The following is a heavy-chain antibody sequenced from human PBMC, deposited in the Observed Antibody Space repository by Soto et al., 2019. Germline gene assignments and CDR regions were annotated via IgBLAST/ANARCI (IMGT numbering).Heavy chain of an antibody. J-gene: IGHJ3*02. Sequence: GGSLRLSCAPSGFIFSTYAMHWVRQAPGKGLEWVAFISYDGSDKYYADSVQGRFTISRDNSQNMVYLQMNSLRPEDTAIYYCARGRIVGAPTEAFDIWGQGTMVTVSS. CDR3: ARGRIVGAPTEAFDI. CDR2: ISYDGSDK. D-gene: IGHD1-26*01. CDR1: GFIFSTYA. V-gene: IGHV3-30-3*01.